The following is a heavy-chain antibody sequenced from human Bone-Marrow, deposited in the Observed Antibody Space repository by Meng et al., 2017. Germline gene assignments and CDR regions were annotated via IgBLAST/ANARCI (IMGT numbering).Heavy chain of an antibody. J-gene: IGHJ6*02. D-gene: IGHD2-2*01. CDR3: ARVQQSAAIFYYYYYGMDV. CDR2: ISAYNGNT. CDR1: GYTFTSYD. V-gene: IGHV1-18*01. Sequence: ASVKVSCKASGYTFTSYDINWVRQAPGQGLEWMGWISAYNGNTNYAQKLQGRVTMTTDTSTSTAYMELRSLRSDDTAVYYCARVQQSAAIFYYYYYGMDVWGQGTTVTVSS.